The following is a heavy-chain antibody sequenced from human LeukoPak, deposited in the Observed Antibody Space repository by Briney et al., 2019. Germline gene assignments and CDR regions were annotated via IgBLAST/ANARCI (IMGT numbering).Heavy chain of an antibody. CDR2: INPNSGGT. D-gene: IGHD3-22*01. CDR3: ARDYYDSSGVRAFDI. CDR1: GYTFTDYY. Sequence: ASVKVSCKTSGYTFTDYYMHWVRQAPGQGLEWMGRINPNSGGTNYAQKFQGRVTMTRDTSISTVYMELSRLRSDDTAVYYCARDYYDSSGVRAFDIWGQGTMVTVSS. J-gene: IGHJ3*02. V-gene: IGHV1-2*06.